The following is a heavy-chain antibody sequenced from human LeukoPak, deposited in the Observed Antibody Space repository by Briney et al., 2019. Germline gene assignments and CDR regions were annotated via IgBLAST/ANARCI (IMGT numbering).Heavy chain of an antibody. V-gene: IGHV4-61*02. J-gene: IGHJ6*03. CDR2: IYTSGST. CDR1: GGSISSGSYY. Sequence: PSETLSLTCTVSGGSISSGSYYWSWIRQPAGKGLEWIGRIYTSGSTNYNPSLKSRVTISVDTSKNQFSLKLSSVTAADTAVYYCARVRIVGATPHYMDVWGKGTTVTVSS. D-gene: IGHD1-26*01. CDR3: ARVRIVGATPHYMDV.